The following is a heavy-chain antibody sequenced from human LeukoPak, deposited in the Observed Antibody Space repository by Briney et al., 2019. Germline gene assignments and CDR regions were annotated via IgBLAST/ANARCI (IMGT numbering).Heavy chain of an antibody. CDR3: ARAGDAFDI. J-gene: IGHJ3*02. V-gene: IGHV3-33*01. CDR1: GFTFSSYG. CDR2: IWYDGSDK. Sequence: GGSLRLSCAASGFTFSSYGMHWVRQAPGKGLEWVAVIWYDGSDKYYTDSVKGRFTISRDNSKNALYLQMNSLRAEDTAIYYCARAGDAFDIWGQGTMVTVSS.